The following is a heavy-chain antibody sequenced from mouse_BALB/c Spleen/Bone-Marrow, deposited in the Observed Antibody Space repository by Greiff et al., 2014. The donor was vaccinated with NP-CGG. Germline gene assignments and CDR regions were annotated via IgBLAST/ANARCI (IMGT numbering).Heavy chain of an antibody. V-gene: IGHV5-6*01. D-gene: IGHD3-3*01. Sequence: EVQRVESGGDLVEPGGSLKLSCAASGFTFSSYGMSWVRQTPDKRLEWVATISSGDSYTYYPDSVKGRFTISRDNAKNTLYLLMSSLKSEDTAMYYCARHRADYYAMDYWGQGTSVTVSS. CDR3: ARHRADYYAMDY. J-gene: IGHJ4*01. CDR2: ISSGDSYT. CDR1: GFTFSSYG.